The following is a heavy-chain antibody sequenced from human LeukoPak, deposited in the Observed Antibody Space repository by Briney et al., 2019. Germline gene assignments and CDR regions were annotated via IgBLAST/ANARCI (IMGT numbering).Heavy chain of an antibody. Sequence: GGSLRLSCAASGFTFSSYAMSWVRQAPGKGLEWISYISTSSRTIYYADSVKGRFTISRDNAKNSLYLQMNSLKAEDTAIYFCARDAVDQYYYYGMDVWGQGTTVTVSS. J-gene: IGHJ6*02. CDR1: GFTFSSYA. CDR2: ISTSSRTI. D-gene: IGHD6-19*01. CDR3: ARDAVDQYYYYGMDV. V-gene: IGHV3-48*01.